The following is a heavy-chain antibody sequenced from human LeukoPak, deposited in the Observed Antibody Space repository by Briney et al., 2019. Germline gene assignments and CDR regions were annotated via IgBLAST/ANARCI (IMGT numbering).Heavy chain of an antibody. CDR1: GYSFTDCY. CDR3: ARRTAGAGRYFDY. V-gene: IGHV1-2*02. CDR2: INPDSGGR. J-gene: IGHJ4*02. Sequence: ASVKVSFKASGYSFTDCYIHWVRQARGQGLEWMGWINPDSGGRNYVQDFQGRVTMTRDTSISTAYMELSSLKSDDTAVYYCARRTAGAGRYFDYWGQGTLVTVSS. D-gene: IGHD6-19*01.